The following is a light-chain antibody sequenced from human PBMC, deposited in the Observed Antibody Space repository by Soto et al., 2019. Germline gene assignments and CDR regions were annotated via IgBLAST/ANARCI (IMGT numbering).Light chain of an antibody. CDR2: DVS. J-gene: IGLJ1*01. Sequence: QSVLAQSASVSGSPGQSITISCTGTSSDIGDSNFVSWYQHHPGKAPKLLIYDVSDRPSRISSRFSGSKSANTASLTISGLQAEDEALYYCSSYTSTTTVRFVFGTGTKVTVL. CDR3: SSYTSTTTVRFV. V-gene: IGLV2-14*01. CDR1: SSDIGDSNF.